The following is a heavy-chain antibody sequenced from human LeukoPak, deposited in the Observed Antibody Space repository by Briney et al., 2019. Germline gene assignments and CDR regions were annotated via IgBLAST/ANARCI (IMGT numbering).Heavy chain of an antibody. CDR1: GFTFSSYA. V-gene: IGHV3-23*01. CDR3: ANVVGATGCYFDY. D-gene: IGHD1-26*01. J-gene: IGHJ4*02. Sequence: PGGSLRLSCAASGFTFSSYAMSWVRQAPGKGLEWVSAISGSGGSTYYADSVKGRFTISRDNSKNTLYLQMNSLRAEDTAVYYCANVVGATGCYFDYWGQGTLVTVSS. CDR2: ISGSGGST.